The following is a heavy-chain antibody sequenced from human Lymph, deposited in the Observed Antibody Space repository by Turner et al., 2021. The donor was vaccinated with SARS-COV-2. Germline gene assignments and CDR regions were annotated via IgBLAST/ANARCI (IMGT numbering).Heavy chain of an antibody. V-gene: IGHV3-48*02. Sequence: EVQLVESGGGLVQPGGSLRLSCAASGFTFSSYSMNWVRQAPGKWLEWVSYISISSSTIYYADSVKGRFTISRDNAKNSLYLQMNSLRDEDTAVYYCARDRGGYGAYYYGMDVWGQGTTVTVSS. CDR3: ARDRGGYGAYYYGMDV. CDR1: GFTFSSYS. D-gene: IGHD2-15*01. CDR2: ISISSSTI. J-gene: IGHJ6*02.